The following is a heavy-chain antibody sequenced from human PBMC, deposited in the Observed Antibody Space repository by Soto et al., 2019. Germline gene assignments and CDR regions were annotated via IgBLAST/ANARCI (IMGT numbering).Heavy chain of an antibody. J-gene: IGHJ6*02. CDR1: GGSFSGYY. V-gene: IGHV4-34*01. CDR2: INHRGNT. CDR3: ARQEVPQWFTKGYYGMDV. D-gene: IGHD2-8*01. Sequence: SETLSLTCAVYGGSFSGYYWTWIRQPPGKGLEWIGEINHRGNTNYNPSLKSRVTISADTSKNQFSLKLTSVTAADTAVYYCARQEVPQWFTKGYYGMDVWDQGTTVTVSS.